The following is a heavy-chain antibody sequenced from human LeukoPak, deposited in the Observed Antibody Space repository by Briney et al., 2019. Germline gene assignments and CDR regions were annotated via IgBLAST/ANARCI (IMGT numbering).Heavy chain of an antibody. D-gene: IGHD3-22*01. CDR3: ERGYDSSGYYPGALDY. V-gene: IGHV3-21*01. CDR1: GVTFSSYGSYS. Sequence: PGGSLRLSCAASGVTFSSYGSYSMNWVRQAPGKGLEWVSSISVRSSHIYYVDSVKGRFTISRDNAKNSLYLQMNSLRAEDTAVYYCERGYDSSGYYPGALDYWGHGTLVTVSS. J-gene: IGHJ4*01. CDR2: ISVRSSHI.